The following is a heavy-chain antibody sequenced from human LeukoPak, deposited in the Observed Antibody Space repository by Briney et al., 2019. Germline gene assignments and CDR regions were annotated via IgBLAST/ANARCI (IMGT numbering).Heavy chain of an antibody. D-gene: IGHD3-3*01. V-gene: IGHV1-2*02. CDR2: INPNSGGT. CDR3: AREVIFGVSYDY. CDR1: GYTFTGYY. J-gene: IGHJ4*02. Sequence: ASVKVSCKASGYTFTGYYMHWVRQAPGQGLEWMGWINPNSGGTNYAQKFQGRVTMTRDTSISTAYMELSRLRSDDAAVYYCAREVIFGVSYDYWGQGTLVTVSS.